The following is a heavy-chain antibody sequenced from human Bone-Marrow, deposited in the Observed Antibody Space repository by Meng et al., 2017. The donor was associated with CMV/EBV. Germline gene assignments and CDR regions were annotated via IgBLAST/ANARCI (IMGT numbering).Heavy chain of an antibody. CDR3: ALGVGATYPPDY. V-gene: IGHV1-69*05. J-gene: IGHJ4*02. D-gene: IGHD1-26*01. Sequence: SVKVSCKASGGTFSSYAISWVRQAPGQGLEWMGGIIPIFGTANYAQKFQGRVTITTDESTSTAYMELSSLRSEDTAVYYCALGVGATYPPDYWGQGTLVTVSS. CDR2: IIPIFGTA. CDR1: GGTFSSYA.